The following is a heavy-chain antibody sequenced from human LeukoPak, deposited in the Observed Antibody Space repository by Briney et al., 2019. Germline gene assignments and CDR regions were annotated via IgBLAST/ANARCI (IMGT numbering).Heavy chain of an antibody. Sequence: GGSLRLSCAASGFTFSSYGMHWVRQAPGKGLEWVAVIWYDGSNKYYADSVKGRFTISRDNSKNMLYLQMNSLRAEDTAVYYCARVEGPYYYDSSGYNMDVWGQGTTVTVSS. CDR3: ARVEGPYYYDSSGYNMDV. J-gene: IGHJ6*02. CDR1: GFTFSSYG. D-gene: IGHD3-22*01. V-gene: IGHV3-33*08. CDR2: IWYDGSNK.